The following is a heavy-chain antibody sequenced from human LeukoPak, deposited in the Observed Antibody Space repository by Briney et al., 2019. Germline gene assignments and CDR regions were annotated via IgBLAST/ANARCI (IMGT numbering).Heavy chain of an antibody. CDR2: AFVGGDT. V-gene: IGHV3-53*01. J-gene: IGHJ4*02. CDR3: ARDQLDH. CDR1: GLDVSSTY. Sequence: GGSLRLSCASSGLDVSSTYMSWIRQAPGQGPEWVSTAFVGGDTYYAASVKGRFTLSKDSSRNTMFLQMHGLRPEDTAVYYCARDQLDHWGQGTLVAVSP. D-gene: IGHD5-24*01.